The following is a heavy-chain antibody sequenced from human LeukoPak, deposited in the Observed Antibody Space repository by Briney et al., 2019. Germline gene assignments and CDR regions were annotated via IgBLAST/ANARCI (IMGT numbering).Heavy chain of an antibody. CDR1: GFTFSSYA. CDR2: ISYDGSNK. J-gene: IGHJ4*02. V-gene: IGHV3-30-3*01. D-gene: IGHD3-3*01. Sequence: GGSLRLSCAASGFTFSSYAMHWVRQAPGKGLEWVAVISYDGSNKYYADSVKGRFTISRDNSKNTLYLQMNSLRAEDTAVYYCAKGPNYDFWSGYYFDYWGQGTLVTVSS. CDR3: AKGPNYDFWSGYYFDY.